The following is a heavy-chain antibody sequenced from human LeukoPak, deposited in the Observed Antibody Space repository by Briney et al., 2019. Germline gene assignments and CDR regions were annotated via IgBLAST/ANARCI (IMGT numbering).Heavy chain of an antibody. V-gene: IGHV5-51*01. J-gene: IGHJ4*02. CDR2: IYVGDSDT. CDR1: GYSFTSYW. Sequence: GESLKISCKASGYSFTSYWIGWVRQMPGKGLEWMGIIYVGDSDTRYSPSFQGQVTISVDKSISTAYLQWSSLKASDTAMYYCARNIASSSGWPFNYWGQGTLVTVSS. D-gene: IGHD6-19*01. CDR3: ARNIASSSGWPFNY.